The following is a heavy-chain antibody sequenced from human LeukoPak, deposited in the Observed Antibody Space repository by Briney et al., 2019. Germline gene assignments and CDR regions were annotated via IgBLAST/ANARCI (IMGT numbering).Heavy chain of an antibody. Sequence: ASVKVSCKASGYTLTSYGISWVRQAPGQGLEWMGWISAYNGNTNYAQKLQGRVTMTTDTSTSTAYMELRSLRSDDTAVYYCARELLSHDYGDYSKWFDPWGQGTLVTVSS. CDR1: GYTLTSYG. CDR2: ISAYNGNT. V-gene: IGHV1-18*01. D-gene: IGHD4-17*01. J-gene: IGHJ5*02. CDR3: ARELLSHDYGDYSKWFDP.